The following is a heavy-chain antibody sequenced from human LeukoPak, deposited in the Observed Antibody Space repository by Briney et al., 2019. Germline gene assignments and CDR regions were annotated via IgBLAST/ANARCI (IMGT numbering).Heavy chain of an antibody. J-gene: IGHJ4*02. CDR3: ATVLLRVRGSYYFDF. CDR2: VDHEDGET. CDR1: GYTLTELS. D-gene: IGHD3-10*01. Sequence: SVKVSCKVSGYTLTELSIHWVRQAPGKGLEWMGGVDHEDGETIYAQKFQGRVTMTEDTSTDIAYMELSSLRSEDTAVYYCATVLLRVRGSYYFDFWGQGTLVTVSS. V-gene: IGHV1-24*01.